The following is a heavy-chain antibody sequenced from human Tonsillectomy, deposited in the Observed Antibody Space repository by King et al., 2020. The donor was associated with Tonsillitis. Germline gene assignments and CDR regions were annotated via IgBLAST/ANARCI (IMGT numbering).Heavy chain of an antibody. CDR1: GYNFTGYY. V-gene: IGHV1-2*02. CDR2: INPNSGVT. Sequence: VQLVESGADVQKPGASVKVSCKASGYNFTGYYMHWVRQAPGQGLEWMGWINPNSGVTNYAKKFQGRVTMTRDAPMSIAYMELNRLKSDDTAVYYCANLEFWGQGTLVTVSS. J-gene: IGHJ4*02. D-gene: IGHD1-14*01. CDR3: ANLEF.